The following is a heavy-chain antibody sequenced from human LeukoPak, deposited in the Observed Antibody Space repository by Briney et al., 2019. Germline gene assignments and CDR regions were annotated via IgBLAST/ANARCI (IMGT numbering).Heavy chain of an antibody. CDR3: ARENPSYYYDSSGYHNWFDP. CDR2: ISSSSSYI. V-gene: IGHV3-21*01. CDR1: GFTFSSYS. D-gene: IGHD3-22*01. J-gene: IGHJ5*02. Sequence: GSLRLSCAASGFTFSSYSMNWVRQAPGKGLEWVSSISSSSSYIYYADSVKGRFTISRNNAKNSLYLQMNSLRAEDTAVYYCARENPSYYYDSSGYHNWFDPWGQGTLVTVSS.